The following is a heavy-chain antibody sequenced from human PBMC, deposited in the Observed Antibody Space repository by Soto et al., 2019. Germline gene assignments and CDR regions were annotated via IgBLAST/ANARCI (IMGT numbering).Heavy chain of an antibody. CDR2: ISGSADGT. D-gene: IGHD3-3*01. Sequence: EVKLLESGGGLAQPGGSLRLSCVGSGFTFDSYAISWVRQAPGERLQWIAAISGSADGTDYAHSVRGRFTISSDNAKKTVHLQMDSLRVEDTAVYFCAKDTVGGYSFWSGYYGDGLDVWGQGTLVSVS. CDR3: AKDTVGGYSFWSGYYGDGLDV. CDR1: GFTFDSYA. V-gene: IGHV3-23*01. J-gene: IGHJ3*01.